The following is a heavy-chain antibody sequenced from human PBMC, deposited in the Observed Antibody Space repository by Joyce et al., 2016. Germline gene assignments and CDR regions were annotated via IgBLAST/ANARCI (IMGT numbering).Heavy chain of an antibody. V-gene: IGHV4-31*11. CDR1: GGSISDGGYY. D-gene: IGHD1-26*01. Sequence: QVQLQESGPGLVQPSQNLSLTCGVSGGSISDGGYYWIWILQRPGRGLMWIGYINNSGNTYFHPSLKSRLTISIDMSKNQCSLRLPSVTAADTAVYYCARVPLSSAFDYWGQGILVTVSS. CDR3: ARVPLSSAFDY. J-gene: IGHJ4*02. CDR2: INNSGNT.